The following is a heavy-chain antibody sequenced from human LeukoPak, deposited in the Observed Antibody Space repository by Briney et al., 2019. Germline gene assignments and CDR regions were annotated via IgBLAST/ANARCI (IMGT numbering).Heavy chain of an antibody. J-gene: IGHJ4*02. Sequence: GGSLRLSCAASGFTFSDHYMSWIRQAPGKGLEWVSYISGTTSYTNYADSVKGRFTISRDNSKNTLYLQMNSLRAEDTAVYYCAKDGSYYFDYWGQGTLVTVSS. CDR3: AKDGSYYFDY. CDR2: ISGTTSYT. V-gene: IGHV3-11*05. CDR1: GFTFSDHY.